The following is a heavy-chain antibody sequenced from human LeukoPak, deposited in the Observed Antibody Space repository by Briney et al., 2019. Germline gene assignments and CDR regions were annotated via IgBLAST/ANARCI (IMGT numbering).Heavy chain of an antibody. V-gene: IGHV4-39*01. CDR2: IYYSGRT. CDR1: GGSISSSSYY. D-gene: IGHD2-15*01. Sequence: PSETLSLTCTVYGGSISSSSYYWGWIRQSPGKGLEWIGSIYYSGRTYYNPSLKSRVTISVDTSKNKFSLKLSSVTAADTAVYYCARRYKSTEYCSGGSCLYNCFDPWGQGTLVTVSS. J-gene: IGHJ5*02. CDR3: ARRYKSTEYCSGGSCLYNCFDP.